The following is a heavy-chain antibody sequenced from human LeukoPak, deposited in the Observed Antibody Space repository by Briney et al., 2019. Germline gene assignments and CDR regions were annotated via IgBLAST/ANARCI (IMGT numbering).Heavy chain of an antibody. CDR3: ARDGSQQWSFMDV. Sequence: PSETLSLTCTVSGGSISPYYWHWIRQPPGKGLDWIGYIYYSGSTSYNPSLKSRVTISVDTSKNEFSLKLSSVTAADTAVYYCARDGSQQWSFMDVWGQGTTVTVSS. D-gene: IGHD6-19*01. CDR1: GGSISPYY. J-gene: IGHJ6*02. V-gene: IGHV4-59*01. CDR2: IYYSGST.